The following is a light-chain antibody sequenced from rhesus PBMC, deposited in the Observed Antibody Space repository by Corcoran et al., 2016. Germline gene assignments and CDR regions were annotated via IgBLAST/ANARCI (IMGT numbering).Light chain of an antibody. CDR1: QSVSSN. V-gene: IGKV3-42*03. CDR2: GAS. J-gene: IGKJ4*01. CDR3: QQSNNWPLT. Sequence: EIVMTQSPATLSLTPGERAALSRWASQSVSSNLAWYQQKPGQAPRPRIYGASSRAAGLPDRFSGSGSGTYFTLTSSSLEPEDFAIYYCQQSNNWPLTVGGGTKVEIK.